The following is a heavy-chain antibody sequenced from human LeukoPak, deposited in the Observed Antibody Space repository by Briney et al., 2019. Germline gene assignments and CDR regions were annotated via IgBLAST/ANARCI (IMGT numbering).Heavy chain of an antibody. D-gene: IGHD3-16*01. Sequence: PGGSLRLSCAASGFTFSNYAMSWDRQAPGKGLEWVSSISGSDGSTHHVDSVKGRFTISRDNFKNTLYLQMNSLRAEDTAAYYCARLRVGGHAWGSLDYWGQGTLVTVSS. CDR3: ARLRVGGHAWGSLDY. CDR2: ISGSDGST. V-gene: IGHV3-23*01. J-gene: IGHJ4*02. CDR1: GFTFSNYA.